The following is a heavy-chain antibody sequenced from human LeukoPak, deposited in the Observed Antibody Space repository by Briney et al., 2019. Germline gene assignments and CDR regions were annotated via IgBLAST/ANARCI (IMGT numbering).Heavy chain of an antibody. V-gene: IGHV4-59*01. D-gene: IGHD3-22*01. CDR1: GGSISSYY. Sequence: KPSETLSLTCTVSGGSISSYYWSWIRQPPGKGLEWIGYIYYSGSTNYNPSLKSRVTISVDTSKNQFSLKLSSVTAADTAVYYCARHKVDDIPIWGQGTMVTVSS. CDR3: ARHKVDDIPI. CDR2: IYYSGST. J-gene: IGHJ3*02.